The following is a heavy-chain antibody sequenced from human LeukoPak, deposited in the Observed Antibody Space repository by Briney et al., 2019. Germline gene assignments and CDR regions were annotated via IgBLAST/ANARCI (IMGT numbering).Heavy chain of an antibody. Sequence: GGSLRLSCTASGFTLGDYAMSWVRQAPGKGLEWVGFIRSKAYGGTTEYAASVKGRFTISRDDSKSIAYLQMNSLKTEDTAVYYCTRGGGDIQWIQLWWGQGTLVTVSS. D-gene: IGHD5-18*01. J-gene: IGHJ4*02. CDR3: TRGGGDIQWIQLW. V-gene: IGHV3-49*04. CDR2: IRSKAYGGTT. CDR1: GFTLGDYA.